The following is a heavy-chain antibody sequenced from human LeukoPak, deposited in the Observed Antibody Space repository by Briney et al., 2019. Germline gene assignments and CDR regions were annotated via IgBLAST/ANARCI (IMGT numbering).Heavy chain of an antibody. Sequence: SETLSLTCTISGGSFDNYHWNWIRQSAEKGLEWVGRIYARGDSHYDPSLGSGVTISVGTSNNHFSLKRSSVTAAATAVYYCARGGSVGATRFDYWGQGTLVTVSS. V-gene: IGHV4-4*07. D-gene: IGHD1-26*01. CDR2: IYARGDS. J-gene: IGHJ4*02. CDR3: ARGGSVGATRFDY. CDR1: GGSFDNYH.